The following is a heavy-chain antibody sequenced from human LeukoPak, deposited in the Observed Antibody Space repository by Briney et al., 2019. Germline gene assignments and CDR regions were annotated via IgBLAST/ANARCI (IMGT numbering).Heavy chain of an antibody. CDR2: INPNSGGT. J-gene: IGHJ3*02. V-gene: IGHV1-2*02. CDR3: ASPPSSYGFAALDM. Sequence: ASVKVSCKASGYTXTGYYMHWVRQAPGQGLDWMGWINPNSGGTNYAQKFQGRVTMTRDTSISTAYMELSRLRSDDTAVYYCASPPSSYGFAALDMWGQGTMVTVSS. D-gene: IGHD5-18*01. CDR1: GYTXTGYY.